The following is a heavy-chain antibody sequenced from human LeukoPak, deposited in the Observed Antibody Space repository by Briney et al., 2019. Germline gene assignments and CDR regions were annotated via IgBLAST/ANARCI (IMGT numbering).Heavy chain of an antibody. CDR1: GFTFSSYA. CDR2: ISYDGSNK. Sequence: GRSLRLSYAASGFTFSSYAMHWVRQAPGKGLEWVAVISYDGSNKYYADSVKGRFTISRDNSKNTLYLQMNSLRAEDTAVYYCAREIIAALDYWGQGTLVTVSS. D-gene: IGHD6-6*01. CDR3: AREIIAALDY. V-gene: IGHV3-30*04. J-gene: IGHJ4*02.